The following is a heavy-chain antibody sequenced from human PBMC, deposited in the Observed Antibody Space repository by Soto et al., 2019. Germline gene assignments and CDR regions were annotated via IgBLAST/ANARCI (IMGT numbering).Heavy chain of an antibody. CDR3: ARARIVVVPAASIAAEKYFDY. D-gene: IGHD2-2*01. CDR2: IYYSGST. Sequence: SETLSLTCTVSGGSISSYYWSWIRQPPGKGLEWIGYIYYSGSTNYNPSLKSRVTISVDTSKNQFSLKLSSVTAADTAVYYCARARIVVVPAASIAAEKYFDYWGQGTLVTVSS. V-gene: IGHV4-59*01. CDR1: GGSISSYY. J-gene: IGHJ4*02.